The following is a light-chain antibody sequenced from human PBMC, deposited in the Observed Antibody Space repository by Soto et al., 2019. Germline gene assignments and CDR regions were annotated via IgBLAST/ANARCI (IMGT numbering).Light chain of an antibody. J-gene: IGKJ4*01. Sequence: DIQLTQSPSFLSASVGDRVSISCRASQGITTYLAWYQQRPGKAPKLLIYDASTLQSGVPTRFSGSGSGTEFTLTISSLQPEDFAAYYCQQLNSYSLTFGGGTKVDIK. CDR3: QQLNSYSLT. V-gene: IGKV1-9*01. CDR2: DAS. CDR1: QGITTY.